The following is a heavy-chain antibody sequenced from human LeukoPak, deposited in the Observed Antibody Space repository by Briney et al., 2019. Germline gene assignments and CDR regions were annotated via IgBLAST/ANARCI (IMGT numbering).Heavy chain of an antibody. J-gene: IGHJ4*02. CDR3: AREGSSSWYYFDY. CDR1: GFTFSGHS. V-gene: IGHV3-21*01. Sequence: GGSLRLSCATSGFTFSGHSMSWVRQAPGKGLEWVSSITSTATHTYYADSVKGRFTISRDNAKNSLYLQMNSLRAEDTAVYYCAREGSSSWYYFDYWGQGTLVTVSS. D-gene: IGHD6-13*01. CDR2: ITSTATHT.